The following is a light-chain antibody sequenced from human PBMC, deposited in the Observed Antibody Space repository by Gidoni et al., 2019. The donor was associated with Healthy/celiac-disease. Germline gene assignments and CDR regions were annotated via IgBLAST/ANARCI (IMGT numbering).Light chain of an antibody. CDR3: NSRDSSGNLWV. V-gene: IGLV3-19*01. Sequence: SDLTPAPAVSVAFCQTVSITCQGDSLRSYYASWYQQKPGQAPVLVIYGKNNRPSGIPYRFSGSSSGNTASLTITGAQAEDEADYYCNSRDSSGNLWVFGGGTKLTVL. J-gene: IGLJ3*02. CDR2: GKN. CDR1: SLRSYY.